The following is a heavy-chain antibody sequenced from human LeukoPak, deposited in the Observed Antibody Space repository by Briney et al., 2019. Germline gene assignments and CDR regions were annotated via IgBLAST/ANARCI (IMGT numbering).Heavy chain of an antibody. CDR3: ARRFLESLGYYYYHMDV. Sequence: ASVKVSCKASGYTFTSYGISWVRQAPGQGLEWMGWISAYNGNTNYAQKLQGRVSMTTDTYTSTAYMELRSLRSDDTAVYFCARRFLESLGYYYYHMDVWGKGTTVTVSS. CDR1: GYTFTSYG. D-gene: IGHD3-3*01. CDR2: ISAYNGNT. V-gene: IGHV1-18*01. J-gene: IGHJ6*03.